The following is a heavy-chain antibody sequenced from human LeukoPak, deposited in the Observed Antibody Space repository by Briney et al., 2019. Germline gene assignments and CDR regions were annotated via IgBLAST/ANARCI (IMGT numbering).Heavy chain of an antibody. CDR2: INPNSGGT. V-gene: IGHV1-2*04. J-gene: IGHJ5*02. CDR3: ARDTDSSGLRSTDLGGGLRFDP. CDR1: GYTFTGYY. Sequence: ASVKVSCKASGYTFTGYYMHWVRQAPGQGLEWMGWINPNSGGTNYAQKFQGWVTMTRDTSISTAYMELSRLRSDDTAVYYCARDTDSSGLRSTDLGGGLRFDPWGQGTLVTVSS. D-gene: IGHD3-22*01.